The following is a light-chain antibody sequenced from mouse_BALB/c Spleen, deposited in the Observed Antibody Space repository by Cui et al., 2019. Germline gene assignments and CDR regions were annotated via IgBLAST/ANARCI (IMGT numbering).Light chain of an antibody. CDR1: SRVSY. V-gene: IGKV4-59*01. CDR2: DTS. CDR3: QQWSSNPFT. Sequence: QIVLTQSPAIMSASPGEKVTMTCSASSRVSYMHWYQQKSGTSPKRWIYDTSKLASGVPARFSGSGSGTSYSLTISSMEAEDAATYYCQQWSSNPFTFGSGTKLEIK. J-gene: IGKJ4*01.